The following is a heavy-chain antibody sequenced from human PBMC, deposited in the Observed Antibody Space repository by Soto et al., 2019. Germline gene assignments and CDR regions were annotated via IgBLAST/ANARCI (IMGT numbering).Heavy chain of an antibody. CDR3: ARAAGYGDYFDY. CDR1: GGSMSSYY. CDR2: IYYSGST. D-gene: IGHD4-17*01. J-gene: IGHJ4*02. V-gene: IGHV4-59*01. Sequence: QVQLQESGPGLVKPSETLSLTCTVSGGSMSSYYWSWIWQPPGKGLEWIGYIYYSGSTNYNPSLKSRVTISVDTSKNQFSLKLSSVTAADTAVYYCARAAGYGDYFDYWGQGTLVTVSS.